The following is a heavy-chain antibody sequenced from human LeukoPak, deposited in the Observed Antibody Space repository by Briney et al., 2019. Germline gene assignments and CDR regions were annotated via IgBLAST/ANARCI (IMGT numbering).Heavy chain of an antibody. Sequence: GGSLRLSCAASGFTFGSYWMSWVRQAPGKGLEWVANIKQDGSEKYYVDSVKGRFTISRDNAKNSLYLQMNSLRAEDTAVYYCARDRGLAGYSFFDYWGQGTLVTVSS. CDR2: IKQDGSEK. D-gene: IGHD2-21*01. CDR1: GFTFGSYW. V-gene: IGHV3-7*01. J-gene: IGHJ4*02. CDR3: ARDRGLAGYSFFDY.